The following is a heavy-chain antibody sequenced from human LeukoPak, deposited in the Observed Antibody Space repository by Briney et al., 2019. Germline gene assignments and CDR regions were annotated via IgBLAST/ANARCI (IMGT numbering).Heavy chain of an antibody. D-gene: IGHD6-19*01. Sequence: GSLRLSCPASGFTFSSYSMNWVRQAPGKGLEWVSYISSSSSTIYYADSVKGRFTISRDNAMNSLYLQMNSLRAEDTALYYCARGVYSSGWYPDTFDYWGQGTLVTVSS. CDR3: ARGVYSSGWYPDTFDY. J-gene: IGHJ4*02. CDR2: ISSSSSTI. CDR1: GFTFSSYS. V-gene: IGHV3-48*04.